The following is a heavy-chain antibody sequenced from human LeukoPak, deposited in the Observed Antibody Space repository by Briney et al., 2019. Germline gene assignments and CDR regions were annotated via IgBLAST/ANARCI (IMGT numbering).Heavy chain of an antibody. Sequence: GGSLRLSCAASGFTFSSYAMSWVRQAPGKGLEWVSAISGSGYSTYYADSVKGRFTISRDNSKTTLYLQMNSLRAEHTAVYYCAKELYDSSGYYYDYWGQGTLVTVSS. D-gene: IGHD3-22*01. CDR3: AKELYDSSGYYYDY. CDR1: GFTFSSYA. CDR2: ISGSGYST. V-gene: IGHV3-23*01. J-gene: IGHJ4*02.